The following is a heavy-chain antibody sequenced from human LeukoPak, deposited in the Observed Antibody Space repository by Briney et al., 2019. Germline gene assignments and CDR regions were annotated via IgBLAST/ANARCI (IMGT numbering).Heavy chain of an antibody. V-gene: IGHV4-38-2*02. J-gene: IGHJ5*02. Sequence: PSETLSLTCTVSGYSISSGYYWGWIRQPPGKGLEWIGSIYHSGSTYYNPSLKSRVTISVDTSKNQFSLKLSSVTAADTAVYYCARDPGGEGQQLVPWGQGTLVTVSS. CDR2: IYHSGST. CDR1: GYSISSGYY. CDR3: ARDPGGEGQQLVP. D-gene: IGHD6-13*01.